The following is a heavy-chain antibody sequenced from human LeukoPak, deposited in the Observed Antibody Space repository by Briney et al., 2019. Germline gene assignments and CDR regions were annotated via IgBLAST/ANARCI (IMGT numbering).Heavy chain of an antibody. D-gene: IGHD3-10*01. V-gene: IGHV3-21*01. CDR1: GFIFSDYS. CDR3: ARGQGVYASGSDPFDY. CDR2: ISSSGTYI. Sequence: GGSLRLSCAASGFIFSDYSMNWVRLAPGKGLEWVSSISSSGTYIYYPDSVRGRFTISRDNAKNSLYLQMDSLRAEDTGVYYCARGQGVYASGSDPFDYWGRGTLVTVSS. J-gene: IGHJ4*02.